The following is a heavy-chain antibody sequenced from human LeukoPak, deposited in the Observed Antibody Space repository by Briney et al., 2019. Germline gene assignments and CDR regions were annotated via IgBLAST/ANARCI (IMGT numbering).Heavy chain of an antibody. J-gene: IGHJ6*03. D-gene: IGHD4-17*01. CDR3: ARDVTTHPYYYYYMDV. V-gene: IGHV3-30*02. CDR1: GFTFSSYG. CDR2: IRYDGSNK. Sequence: PGGSLRLSRAASGFTFSSYGMHWVRQAPGKGLEWVAFIRYDGSNKYYADSVKGRFTISRDNSKNTLYLQMNSLRAEDTAVYYCARDVTTHPYYYYYMDVWGKGTTVTVSS.